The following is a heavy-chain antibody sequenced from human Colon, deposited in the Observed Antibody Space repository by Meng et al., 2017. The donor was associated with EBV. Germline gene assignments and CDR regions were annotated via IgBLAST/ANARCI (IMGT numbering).Heavy chain of an antibody. J-gene: IGHJ4*02. CDR3: ARGKQDAWELLAY. CDR2: IDDSGST. D-gene: IGHD1-26*01. V-gene: IGHV4-4*02. Sequence: QVQQQESAPGLVKPSGTLSLTCGVSGVSISSNIRWTWVRQPPGKGLEWIGDIDDSGSTNYNPSLNSRISISLDKSKNHFSLKVNSVTAADTAVYYCARGKQDAWELLAYWGQGALVTVSS. CDR1: GVSISSNIR.